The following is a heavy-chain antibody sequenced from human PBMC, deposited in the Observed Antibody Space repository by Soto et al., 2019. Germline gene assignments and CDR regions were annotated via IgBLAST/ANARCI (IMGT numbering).Heavy chain of an antibody. CDR3: ARYQSMVTLAYCQY. CDR1: GYTFTSYA. Sequence: ASVKVSCKASGYTFTSYAIHWMRQAPGQSLEWLGWINGETGKSTYSGKFRGRVTITRDPNANTTYLEMNKLASEDTAVYYCARYQSMVTLAYCQYWRQGTQVTVSS. CDR2: INGETGKS. J-gene: IGHJ1*01. V-gene: IGHV1-3*01. D-gene: IGHD2-21*02.